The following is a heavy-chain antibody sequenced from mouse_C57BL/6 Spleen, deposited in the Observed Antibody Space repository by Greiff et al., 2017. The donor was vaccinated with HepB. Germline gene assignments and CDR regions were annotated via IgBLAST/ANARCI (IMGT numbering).Heavy chain of an antibody. CDR2: ISSGSSTI. CDR3: ARDTTVVEDYFDY. D-gene: IGHD1-1*01. V-gene: IGHV5-17*01. J-gene: IGHJ2*01. Sequence: EVKLMESGGGLVKPGGSLKLSCAASGFTFSDYGMHWVRQAPEKGLEWVAYISSGSSTIYYADTVKGRFTISRDNAKNTLFLQMTSLRSEDTAMYYCARDTTVVEDYFDYWGQGTTLTVSS. CDR1: GFTFSDYG.